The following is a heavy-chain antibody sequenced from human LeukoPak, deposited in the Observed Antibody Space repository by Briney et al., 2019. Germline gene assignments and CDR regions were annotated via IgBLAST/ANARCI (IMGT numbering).Heavy chain of an antibody. J-gene: IGHJ4*02. CDR2: ISYDGGET. CDR1: GFTFSSYW. Sequence: GGSLRLXCEVSGFTFSSYWMSWVRQAPGKGLEWVAIISYDGGETYYVDSVKGRFTLSRDNAKSSVYLQMNSLRAEDAAVYYCARDKPRGSYDGSIFDSWGQGTLVTVSS. D-gene: IGHD3-16*01. V-gene: IGHV3-7*01. CDR3: ARDKPRGSYDGSIFDS.